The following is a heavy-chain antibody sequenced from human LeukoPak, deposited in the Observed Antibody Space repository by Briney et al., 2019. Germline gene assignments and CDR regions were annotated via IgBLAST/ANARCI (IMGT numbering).Heavy chain of an antibody. CDR3: ARKYCSSTSCYYNWFDP. D-gene: IGHD2-2*01. V-gene: IGHV1-46*03. CDR1: GYTFTTYY. CDR2: INPSGGST. Sequence: GASLRVSCKASGYTFTTYYMHCVRHAPGQGLEWRGIINPSGGSTSYAQKFQGRVTMTRDTSTSTVYMELSSLRSEDTAVYYCARKYCSSTSCYYNWFDPWGQGTLVTVSS. J-gene: IGHJ5*02.